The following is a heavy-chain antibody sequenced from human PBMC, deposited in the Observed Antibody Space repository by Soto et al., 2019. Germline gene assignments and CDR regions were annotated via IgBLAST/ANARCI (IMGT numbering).Heavy chain of an antibody. J-gene: IGHJ4*02. CDR1: GFTFSSYE. D-gene: IGHD1-1*01. V-gene: IGHV3-48*03. CDR2: ISSSGSTI. Sequence: EVQLVESGGGLVQPGGSLRLSCAASGFTFSSYEMNWVRQAPGKGLEWVSYISSSGSTIYYADSVKGRFTIARDNAKSSLYLQMNSLRAEDTAVYYCARELPGAPAGSVYWGQGTLVTVSS. CDR3: ARELPGAPAGSVY.